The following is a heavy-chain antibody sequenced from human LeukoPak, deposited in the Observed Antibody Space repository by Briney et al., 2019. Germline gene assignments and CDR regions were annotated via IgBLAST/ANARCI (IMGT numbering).Heavy chain of an antibody. V-gene: IGHV3-11*04. CDR3: AGSTYYDYYGSGSRIGGFDY. CDR1: GFSFSDYY. J-gene: IGHJ4*02. D-gene: IGHD3-10*01. CDR2: INSGGSTI. Sequence: GGSLRPSCAASGFSFSDYYMSWIRQAPGKGLEWVSYINSGGSTIFYGDSVKGRFTVSRDNSKNTLYLQMNSLRAEDTAVYYCAGSTYYDYYGSGSRIGGFDYWGQGTLVTVSS.